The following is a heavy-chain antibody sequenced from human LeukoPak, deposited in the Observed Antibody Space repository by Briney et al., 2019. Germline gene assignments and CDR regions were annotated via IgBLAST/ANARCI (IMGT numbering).Heavy chain of an antibody. D-gene: IGHD5-18*01. J-gene: IGHJ4*02. Sequence: GGSLRLSCAASGFTFSSYSMNWVRQAPGKGLEWGSSISSSSSYIYYADSVKGRFTISRDNAKNSLYLQMNSLRAEDTAVYYCARADWDTAMIDYWGQGTLVTVSS. CDR1: GFTFSSYS. CDR3: ARADWDTAMIDY. V-gene: IGHV3-21*01. CDR2: ISSSSSYI.